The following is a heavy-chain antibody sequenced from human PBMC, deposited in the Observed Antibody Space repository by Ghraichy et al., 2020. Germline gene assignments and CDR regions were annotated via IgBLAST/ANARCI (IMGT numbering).Heavy chain of an antibody. J-gene: IGHJ5*02. CDR2: ISSSGSTI. CDR3: AVYSSTDDWFDP. V-gene: IGHV3-11*04. Sequence: GGSLRLSCAASGFTFSDYYMSWIRQAPGKGLEWVAYISSSGSTINKADSVKGRFTISRDNAKNSLFLQMNSLRADDTAVYYCAVYSSTDDWFDPRGQGTLVTVSS. D-gene: IGHD6-19*01. CDR1: GFTFSDYY.